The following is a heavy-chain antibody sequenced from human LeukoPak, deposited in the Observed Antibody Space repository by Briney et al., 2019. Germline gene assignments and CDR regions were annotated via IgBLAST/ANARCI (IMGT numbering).Heavy chain of an antibody. J-gene: IGHJ2*01. CDR3: ARVSGVWYFDL. Sequence: PGGSLRLSCAVSGFDFSTYWMTWVRQAPGKGLEWVANIKRDGSVTNYVDSVKGRFTISRDNAKNSLYLQMNSLRAEDTAVYYCARVSGVWYFDLWGRGTLVTVSS. V-gene: IGHV3-7*01. CDR2: IKRDGSVT. CDR1: GFDFSTYW. D-gene: IGHD6-25*01.